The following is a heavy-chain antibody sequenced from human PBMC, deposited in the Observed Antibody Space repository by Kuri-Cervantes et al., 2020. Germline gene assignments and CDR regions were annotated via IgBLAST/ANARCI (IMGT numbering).Heavy chain of an antibody. CDR3: ARGDIVVVLATNRLSAFDM. J-gene: IGHJ3*02. CDR1: GFTLSNYW. V-gene: IGHV3-7*04. D-gene: IGHD2-2*01. Sequence: GGSLRLSCAASGFTLSNYWMTWVRQAPGKGLEWVANIKKDGSEKYYVDSVRGRFTISRDNAKNSLHLQMDSLRAEDTAVYYCARGDIVVVLATNRLSAFDMWGQGTMVTVSS. CDR2: IKKDGSEK.